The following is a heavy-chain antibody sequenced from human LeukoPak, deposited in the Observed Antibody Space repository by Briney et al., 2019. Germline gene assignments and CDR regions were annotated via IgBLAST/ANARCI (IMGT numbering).Heavy chain of an antibody. J-gene: IGHJ6*04. V-gene: IGHV1-69*06. D-gene: IGHD3-10*01. CDR1: GGTFSSYA. CDR3: ARDRTRYYYGSGSYYGQSSYYYGMDV. CDR2: IIPIFGTA. Sequence: ASVKVSCKASGGTFSSYAISWVRQAPGQGLEWMGGIIPIFGTANYAQKFQGRVTITADKSTSTAYMELSSLRSEDTAVYYCARDRTRYYYGSGSYYGQSSYYYGMDVWGKGTTVTVSS.